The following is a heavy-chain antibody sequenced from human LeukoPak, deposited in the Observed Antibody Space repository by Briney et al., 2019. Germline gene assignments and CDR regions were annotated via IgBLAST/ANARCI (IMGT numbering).Heavy chain of an antibody. Sequence: GGSLRLSCAASGFTFDDYGMSWVRQAPGKGLEWVSGINWNGGSTGYADSVKGRFTISRENAKNSLYLQMNSLRAEDTALYYCARVCSRDYYYYMDVWGKGTTVTVSS. CDR3: ARVCSRDYYYYMDV. CDR2: INWNGGST. J-gene: IGHJ6*03. D-gene: IGHD2-2*01. V-gene: IGHV3-20*04. CDR1: GFTFDDYG.